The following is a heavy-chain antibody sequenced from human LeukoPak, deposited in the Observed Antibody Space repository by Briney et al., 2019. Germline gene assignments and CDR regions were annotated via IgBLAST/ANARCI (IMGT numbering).Heavy chain of an antibody. CDR1: GGSISSYY. Sequence: SETLSLTCTVSGGSISSYYWSWIRQPPGKGLEWIGYIYYSGSTNYNPSLKSRVTLSVDTSKNQFSLKLSSVTAADTAVYYCARDGFWGHAFDIWGQGTMVTVSS. CDR2: IYYSGST. J-gene: IGHJ3*02. V-gene: IGHV4-59*01. CDR3: ARDGFWGHAFDI. D-gene: IGHD7-27*01.